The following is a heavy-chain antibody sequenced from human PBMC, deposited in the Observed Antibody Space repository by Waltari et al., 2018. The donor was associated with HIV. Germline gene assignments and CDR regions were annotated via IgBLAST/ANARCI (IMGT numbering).Heavy chain of an antibody. V-gene: IGHV5-51*03. D-gene: IGHD1-26*01. J-gene: IGHJ6*02. CDR2: IYPGDSDT. CDR3: ARIWGGTGYYYYGLDV. Sequence: EVQLVQSGAEVKKPGDSLKISCTGSGYSFTSYWIGWVRQLPGKGLEWMGIIYPGDSDTKYSPSFQGQVTISADKSISTAYLQWSSLKASDTAMYYCARIWGGTGYYYYGLDVWGQGTTVTVSS. CDR1: GYSFTSYW.